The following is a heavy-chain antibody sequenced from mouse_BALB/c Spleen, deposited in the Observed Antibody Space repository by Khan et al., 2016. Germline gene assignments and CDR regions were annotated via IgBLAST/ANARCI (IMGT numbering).Heavy chain of an antibody. J-gene: IGHJ1*01. CDR3: TRSPTATRYFDV. CDR1: GYSITSDYA. V-gene: IGHV3-2*02. D-gene: IGHD1-2*01. Sequence: EVELVESGPGLVKPSQSLSLTCTVTGYSITSDYARNWIRQFPGNKLEWMGYIRYSGSTTYNPSLKSRISITRDTSKNQFFLQLYSVTTEDTATYYCTRSPTATRYFDVWGAGTTVTVSS. CDR2: IRYSGST.